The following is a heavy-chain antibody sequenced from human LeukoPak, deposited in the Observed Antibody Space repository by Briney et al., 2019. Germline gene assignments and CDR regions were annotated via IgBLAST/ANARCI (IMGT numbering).Heavy chain of an antibody. D-gene: IGHD3-22*01. V-gene: IGHV1-2*02. J-gene: IGHJ1*01. CDR3: ASKTYDSTGYYYFQH. CDR2: INPDSGDT. Sequence: ASVKVSCKASGYTFIDYYIHWVRQAPGQGLESIGWINPDSGDTNYAQQFQGRVTMTRDTSITTVYMDLSRLRFDDTAVYYCASKTYDSTGYYYFQHWGQGTLVTVSS. CDR1: GYTFIDYY.